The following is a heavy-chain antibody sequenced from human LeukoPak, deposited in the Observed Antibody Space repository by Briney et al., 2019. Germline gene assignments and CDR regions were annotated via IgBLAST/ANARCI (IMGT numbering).Heavy chain of an antibody. CDR2: ISGSGGST. CDR3: ANGTPTTDPYYFDY. CDR1: GFTFSSYA. V-gene: IGHV3-23*01. J-gene: IGHJ4*02. Sequence: TGGSLRLSCAASGFTFSSYAMSWVRQAPVKWLEWVSAISGSGGSTYYADSVKGRFTISRDNSKNTLYLQMNSLRAEDTAVYYCANGTPTTDPYYFDYWGQGTLVTVSS. D-gene: IGHD6-13*01.